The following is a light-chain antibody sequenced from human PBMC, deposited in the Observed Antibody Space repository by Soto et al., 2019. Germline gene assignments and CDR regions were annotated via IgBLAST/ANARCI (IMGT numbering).Light chain of an antibody. J-gene: IGLJ3*02. V-gene: IGLV2-8*01. CDR3: TSYAGGYYNWV. CDR2: EVN. Sequence: QSALTQPPSASGSPGQSVTISCTGTSSDVGGYDFVSWYQQHPGKAPKLIIYEVNKWPSGVPDRFSGSKSGNTASLTVSGLQAEDEAYYYCTSYAGGYYNWVFGGGTQLTVL. CDR1: SSDVGGYDF.